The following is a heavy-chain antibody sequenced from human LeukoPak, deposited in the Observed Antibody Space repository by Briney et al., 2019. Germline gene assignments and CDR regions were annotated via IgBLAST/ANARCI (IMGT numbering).Heavy chain of an antibody. D-gene: IGHD1-26*01. CDR2: IGGSGGST. CDR1: GFTFSSYA. Sequence: GGSLRLSCAASGFTFSSYAMSWVRQAPGKGLDWVSAIGGSGGSTYYADSVKGRFTISRDNSKNTLYLQMNSLRAEDTAVYYCLMGATYFDYWGQGTLVTVSS. CDR3: LMGATYFDY. J-gene: IGHJ4*02. V-gene: IGHV3-23*01.